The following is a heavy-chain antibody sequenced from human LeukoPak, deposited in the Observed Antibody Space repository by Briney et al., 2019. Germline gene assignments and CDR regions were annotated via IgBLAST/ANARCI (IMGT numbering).Heavy chain of an antibody. CDR3: ARESSSWSLFDY. V-gene: IGHV3-74*01. D-gene: IGHD6-13*01. CDR2: INSDGSTT. Sequence: PGGSLRLSCAASGFTFSSYWMHWVRQGPGKGLVWVSRINSDGSTTSYADSVKGRFTISRDNAKNTLYLQMNSLRAEDTAVYYCARESSSWSLFDYWGQGTLVTVSS. J-gene: IGHJ4*02. CDR1: GFTFSSYW.